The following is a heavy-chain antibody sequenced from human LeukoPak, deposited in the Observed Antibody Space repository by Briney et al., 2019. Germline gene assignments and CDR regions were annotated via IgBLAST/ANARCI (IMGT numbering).Heavy chain of an antibody. Sequence: GGSLRLSCAASGFTFSSYSMNWVRQAPGKGLEWVSSISSSSSYIYYADSVKGRFTISRDNSKNTLYLQMNSLRAEDTAVYYCARGGKYYFDYWGQGTLVTVSS. J-gene: IGHJ4*02. CDR2: ISSSSSYI. D-gene: IGHD3-16*01. CDR3: ARGGKYYFDY. CDR1: GFTFSSYS. V-gene: IGHV3-21*01.